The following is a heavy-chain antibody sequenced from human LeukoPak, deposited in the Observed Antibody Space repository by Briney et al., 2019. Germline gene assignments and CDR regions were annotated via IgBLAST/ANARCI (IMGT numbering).Heavy chain of an antibody. Sequence: PSETLSLTCAVYGGSFSGYYWSWIRQPPGKGLEWIGYIYYSGSTNYNPSLKSRVTISVDTSKNQFPLKLSSVTAADTAVYYCARDIAYYDSSGHLFDYWGQGTLVTVSS. CDR2: IYYSGST. J-gene: IGHJ4*02. CDR1: GGSFSGYY. D-gene: IGHD3-22*01. CDR3: ARDIAYYDSSGHLFDY. V-gene: IGHV4-59*01.